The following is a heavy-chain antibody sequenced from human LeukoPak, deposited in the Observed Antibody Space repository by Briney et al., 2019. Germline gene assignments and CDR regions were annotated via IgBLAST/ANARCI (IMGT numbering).Heavy chain of an antibody. CDR3: ARRPRYYYGSGSYPFDY. J-gene: IGHJ4*02. CDR1: GGSFSGYY. Sequence: SSETLSLTCAVYGGSFSGYYWNWIRQPPGKGLEWIGEINHSGSTNYNPSLKSRVTISVDTSKNQFSLKLSSVTAADTAVYCCARRPRYYYGSGSYPFDYWGQGTLVTVSS. V-gene: IGHV4-34*01. D-gene: IGHD3-10*01. CDR2: INHSGST.